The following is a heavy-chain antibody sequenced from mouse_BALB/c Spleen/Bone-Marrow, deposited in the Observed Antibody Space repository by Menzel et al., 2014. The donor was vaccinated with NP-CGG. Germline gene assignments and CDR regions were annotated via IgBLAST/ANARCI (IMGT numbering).Heavy chain of an antibody. CDR3: TRGIYYGNFYAMDY. CDR1: GFTFSNYW. Sequence: DVKLVESGGGLVQPGGSMKLSCVASGFTFSNYWMNWVRQSPEKGLEWVAEIRLKSNNYATHYAESVKGRFTISRDDSKSSVYLQMNNLRAEDTGTYYCTRGIYYGNFYAMDYWGQGTSVTVSS. CDR2: IRLKSNNYAT. V-gene: IGHV6-6*02. D-gene: IGHD2-1*01. J-gene: IGHJ4*01.